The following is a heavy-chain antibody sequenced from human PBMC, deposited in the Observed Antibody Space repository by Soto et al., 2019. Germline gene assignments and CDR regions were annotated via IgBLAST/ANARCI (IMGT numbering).Heavy chain of an antibody. D-gene: IGHD3-10*01. J-gene: IGHJ4*02. Sequence: SETLSLTCTVSGDSISSSSYYWGWIRQPPGKGLEWIGSIHYTGSTYYNPSLRSRVTISVDTSNNQFSLKVNSVTAADTAVYYCVPTTYGSGSYYRHWGQGTLVTVTS. CDR1: GDSISSSSYY. CDR2: IHYTGST. CDR3: VPTTYGSGSYYRH. V-gene: IGHV4-39*01.